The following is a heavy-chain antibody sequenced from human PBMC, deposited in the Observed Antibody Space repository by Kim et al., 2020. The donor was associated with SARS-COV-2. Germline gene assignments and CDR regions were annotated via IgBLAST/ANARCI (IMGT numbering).Heavy chain of an antibody. V-gene: IGHV3-23*01. J-gene: IGHJ4*02. CDR3: AKDDTGRVYGILYYFDY. D-gene: IGHD2-8*01. Sequence: VKGRFTISRDKSKKMLYLQMTSLRADDTAVYYCAKDDTGRVYGILYYFDYWGQGTLVTVSS.